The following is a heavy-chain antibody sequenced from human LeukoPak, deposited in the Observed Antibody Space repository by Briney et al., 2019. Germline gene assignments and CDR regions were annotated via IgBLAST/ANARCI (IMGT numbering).Heavy chain of an antibody. CDR3: ARQYSGYDRRLDY. V-gene: IGHV3-64*01. D-gene: IGHD5-12*01. J-gene: IGHJ4*02. CDR2: ISSNGGST. CDR1: GFTSSSYA. Sequence: PGGSLRLSCAASGFTSSSYAMHWVRQAPGKGLEYVSAISSNGGSTYYANSVKGRFTISRDNSKNTLYLQMGSLRAEDMAVYYCARQYSGYDRRLDYWGQGTLVAVSS.